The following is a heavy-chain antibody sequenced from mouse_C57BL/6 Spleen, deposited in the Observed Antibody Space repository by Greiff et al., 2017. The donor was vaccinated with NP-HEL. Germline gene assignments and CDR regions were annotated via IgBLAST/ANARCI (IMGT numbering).Heavy chain of an antibody. Sequence: VKLVESGAELAKPGASVKLSCKASGYTFTSYWMHWVKQRPGKGLEWIGYINPSSGYTKYNQKFKDKATLTAAKSSSTAYMQLSSLTYWDSAVYYCARTAQATYYFGCWGPGTTLTVSS. CDR3: ARTAQATYYFGC. V-gene: IGHV1-7*01. J-gene: IGHJ2*01. D-gene: IGHD3-2*02. CDR2: INPSSGYT. CDR1: GYTFTSYW.